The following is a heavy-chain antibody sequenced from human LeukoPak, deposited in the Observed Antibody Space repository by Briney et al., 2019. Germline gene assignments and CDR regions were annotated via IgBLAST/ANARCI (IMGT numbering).Heavy chain of an antibody. CDR1: GFTFSSYE. CDR3: ARGLYGDYDY. D-gene: IGHD4-17*01. Sequence: PGGSLRLSCAASGFTFSSYEMNWVRQAPGKGLEWVSSISSSSSYIYYADSMKGRFTISRDNAKNSLYLQMNSLRAEDTAVYYCARGLYGDYDYWGQGTLVTVSS. J-gene: IGHJ4*02. CDR2: ISSSSSYI. V-gene: IGHV3-21*01.